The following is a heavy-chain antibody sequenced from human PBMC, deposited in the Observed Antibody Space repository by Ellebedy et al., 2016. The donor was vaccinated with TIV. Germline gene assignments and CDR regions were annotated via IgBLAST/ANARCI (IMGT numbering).Heavy chain of an antibody. D-gene: IGHD4-17*01. CDR1: GFSFRSYW. V-gene: IGHV3-7*01. CDR2: IYQDGSVQ. Sequence: GESLKISCAASGFSFRSYWMAWVRQATGKGLEWVANIYQDGSVQYYLDSLQGRFTISRDNAINSLFLQMNSLRAGDTAVYYCARRGSYGDYAVQVNSWFDRWGRGTLVTVSS. J-gene: IGHJ5*02. CDR3: ARRGSYGDYAVQVNSWFDR.